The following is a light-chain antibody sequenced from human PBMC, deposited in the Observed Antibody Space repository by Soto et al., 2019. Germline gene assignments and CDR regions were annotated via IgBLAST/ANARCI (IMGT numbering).Light chain of an antibody. CDR3: SSYSSTSTLVL. Sequence: QSALTQPASVSGSPGQSITISCTGSSNDVGGYNYVSWYQQYPGKAPKLMIYDVRHRPSGVSNRFSASKSYNTASLTISGLQPEDEADYYCSSYSSTSTLVLFGGGTKVTVL. CDR1: SNDVGGYNY. J-gene: IGLJ2*01. V-gene: IGLV2-14*03. CDR2: DVR.